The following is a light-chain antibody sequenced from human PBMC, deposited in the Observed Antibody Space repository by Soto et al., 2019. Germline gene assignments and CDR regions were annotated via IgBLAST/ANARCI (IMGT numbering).Light chain of an antibody. CDR1: SSNIGAGYD. Sequence: QSVLTQPPSVSGAPGQRVTISCTGSSSNIGAGYDVHWYQQLPGTAPKLLIYGNSNRPSGVPDRFSGSKSGTSASLAITGLQAEDDADYYGQSYDSSLSGYVFGTGTNV. CDR3: QSYDSSLSGYV. J-gene: IGLJ1*01. CDR2: GNS. V-gene: IGLV1-40*01.